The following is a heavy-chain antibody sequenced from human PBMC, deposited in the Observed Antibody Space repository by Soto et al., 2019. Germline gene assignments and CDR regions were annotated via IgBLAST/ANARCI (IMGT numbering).Heavy chain of an antibody. CDR2: ISSSDGGT. D-gene: IGHD2-15*01. CDR1: GFTFSSYA. J-gene: IGHJ4*02. V-gene: IGHV3-23*01. Sequence: EVHLLESGGGLVHPGGSLRLSCAASGFTFSSYAMSWVRQAPGKGLEWVSTISSSDGGTYSADAVKGRFTISRDNSKKTLYLQMNSLRGEDTAIYYCAKGVGSGVVAVMATTFNYWGQGTRVVVSP. CDR3: AKGVGSGVVAVMATTFNY.